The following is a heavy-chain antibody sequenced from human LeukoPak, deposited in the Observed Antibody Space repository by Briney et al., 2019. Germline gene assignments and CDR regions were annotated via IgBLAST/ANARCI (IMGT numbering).Heavy chain of an antibody. CDR2: ISWDGIST. CDR3: AKEKRGSYYFDY. Sequence: GGSLRLSCAASGFTFDDYTMHWVRQAPGKGLEWVSVISWDGISTHYADSVKGRFTISRDNSKSSLYLQMNSLRTEDTALYYCAKEKRGSYYFDYWGQGTLVTVSS. D-gene: IGHD1-26*01. CDR1: GFTFDDYT. J-gene: IGHJ4*02. V-gene: IGHV3-43*01.